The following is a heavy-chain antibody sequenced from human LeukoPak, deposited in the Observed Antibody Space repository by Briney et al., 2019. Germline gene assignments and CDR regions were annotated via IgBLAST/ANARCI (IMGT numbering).Heavy chain of an antibody. D-gene: IGHD6-19*01. Sequence: GGSLRLSCAASGFSFSPYGMHWVRPAPGKGLEWVAAIWEDGSNIHYADAVKGRFTISRDNSKNTLYLQMNSLRAEDTALYYCAKPIYNSGWYDYWGQGTLVTVAS. CDR1: GFSFSPYG. CDR2: IWEDGSNI. V-gene: IGHV3-33*06. CDR3: AKPIYNSGWYDY. J-gene: IGHJ4*02.